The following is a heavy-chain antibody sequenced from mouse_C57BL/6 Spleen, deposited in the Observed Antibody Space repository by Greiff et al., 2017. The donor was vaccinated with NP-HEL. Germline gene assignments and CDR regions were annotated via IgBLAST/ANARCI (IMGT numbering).Heavy chain of an antibody. Sequence: QVQLQPGAELVKPGASVKLSCKASGYTFTSYWMHWVKQRPGRGLEWIGRIDPNSGGTKYNEKFKSKATLTVDKPSSTAYMQLSSLTSEDSAVYYCARSLITTRYAMDYWGQGTSVTVSS. CDR2: IDPNSGGT. V-gene: IGHV1-72*01. J-gene: IGHJ4*01. D-gene: IGHD1-1*01. CDR1: GYTFTSYW. CDR3: ARSLITTRYAMDY.